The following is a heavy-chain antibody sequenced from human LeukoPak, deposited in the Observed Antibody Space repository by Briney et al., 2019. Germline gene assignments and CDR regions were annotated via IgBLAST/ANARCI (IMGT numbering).Heavy chain of an antibody. Sequence: GGSLRLSCAASGFTFSSYAMSWVRQAPGKGLEWVANIKQDGSEKYYVDSVKGRFTISRDNAKKSLYLQMNSLRADDTAVYYCAREMAIAAAGISWFAPWGQGTLVTVSS. CDR1: GFTFSSYA. V-gene: IGHV3-7*01. CDR2: IKQDGSEK. CDR3: AREMAIAAAGISWFAP. D-gene: IGHD6-25*01. J-gene: IGHJ5*02.